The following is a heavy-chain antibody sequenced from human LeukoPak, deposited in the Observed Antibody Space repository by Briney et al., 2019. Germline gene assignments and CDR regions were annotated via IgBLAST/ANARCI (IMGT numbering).Heavy chain of an antibody. Sequence: ASVKVSCKASGYTFTSYAMHWVRQAPGQRLEWMGWINAGNGNTKYSQKFQGRVTITRDTSASTAYIELSSLRSEDTAVYYCARDGSGSYLAYYFDYWGQGTLVTVSS. CDR2: INAGNGNT. J-gene: IGHJ4*02. D-gene: IGHD3-10*01. CDR1: GYTFTSYA. CDR3: ARDGSGSYLAYYFDY. V-gene: IGHV1-3*01.